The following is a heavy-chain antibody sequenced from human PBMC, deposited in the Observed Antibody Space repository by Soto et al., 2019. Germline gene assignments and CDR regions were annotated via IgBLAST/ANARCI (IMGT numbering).Heavy chain of an antibody. V-gene: IGHV3-21*01. D-gene: IGHD3-16*01. CDR2: IIESGNYM. J-gene: IGHJ4*02. CDR3: AREGEGRTAYFDY. CDR1: GFTFSTYY. Sequence: EVQLAESGGGLVKPGGSLRLYCAASGFTFSTYYMNWVRQAPGKGLEWVSSIIESGNYMYYADSVKGRFTISRDNARNSLYLQMDRLTAEDPAVYYCAREGEGRTAYFDYWGQGALVTVSS.